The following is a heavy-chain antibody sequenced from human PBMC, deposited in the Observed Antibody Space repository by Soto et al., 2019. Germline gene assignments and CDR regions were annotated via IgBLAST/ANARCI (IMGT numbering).Heavy chain of an antibody. CDR2: ISSSGRTI. D-gene: IGHD3-22*01. Sequence: GRSLRLSCAASGFTFSDYYMRWIRQPPGQALEWVSYISSSGRTIYYADSVKGRFTISRDNAKNSLYLQMNSLRAEETFVHYCARGQYYYFGRGYPGALDIWGQGTMVTVSS. CDR3: ARGQYYYFGRGYPGALDI. CDR1: GFTFSDYY. J-gene: IGHJ3*02. V-gene: IGHV3-11*01.